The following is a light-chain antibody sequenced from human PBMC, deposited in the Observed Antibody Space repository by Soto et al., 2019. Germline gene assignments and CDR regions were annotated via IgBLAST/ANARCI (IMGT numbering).Light chain of an antibody. V-gene: IGLV2-23*01. J-gene: IGLJ1*01. CDR2: EGS. CDR1: SSDVGSYNL. CDR3: CSYAGSSTYV. Sequence: QSALTQPASMSGSPGQSITISCTGTSSDVGSYNLVSWYQQHPGKAPKLMIYEGSKRPSGVSNRFSGSKSGNTASLTISGLQAEDEADSYCCSYAGSSTYVFGTGTKVT.